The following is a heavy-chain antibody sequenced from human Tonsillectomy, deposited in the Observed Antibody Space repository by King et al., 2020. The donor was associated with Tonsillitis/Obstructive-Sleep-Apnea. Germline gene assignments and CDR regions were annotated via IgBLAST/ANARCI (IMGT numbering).Heavy chain of an antibody. CDR1: GFSVNNNY. Sequence: VQLVESGGGLIQPGGSLRLSCAVSGFSVNNNYMSWVRQAPGQGLEWASVIYSSGSTYYTDSVKGRFTISRDNSKNTLYLQMNSLRAEDTAMYYCASGWFFDYWGQGTLVAVSS. CDR3: ASGWFFDY. D-gene: IGHD6-19*01. J-gene: IGHJ4*02. CDR2: IYSSGST. V-gene: IGHV3-53*01.